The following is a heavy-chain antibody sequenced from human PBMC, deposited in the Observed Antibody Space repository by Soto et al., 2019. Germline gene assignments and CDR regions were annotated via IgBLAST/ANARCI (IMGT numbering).Heavy chain of an antibody. CDR3: TRGVLY. CDR1: GYSISNGGYY. V-gene: IGHV4-31*03. J-gene: IGHJ4*02. CDR2: INHSGYS. Sequence: QVQLQESGPGLVKPSETLSLTCTVSGYSISNGGYYWSWIRQLPGKGLEWIGYINHSGYSSYNPSLKSRVTISVDTSKNQFSLRLNSVTAADTAVYYCTRGVLYWGQGTLVTISS.